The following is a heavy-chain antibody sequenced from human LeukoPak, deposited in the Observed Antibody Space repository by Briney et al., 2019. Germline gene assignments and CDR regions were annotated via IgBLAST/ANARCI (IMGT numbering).Heavy chain of an antibody. J-gene: IGHJ4*02. CDR2: MKQDGSEK. V-gene: IGHV3-7*05. CDR1: GFTFSGYW. CDR3: AREGDYGDYEDY. D-gene: IGHD4-17*01. Sequence: GGSLRLSCAASGFTFSGYWMSWVRQGPGKGLEWVANMKQDGSEKYYVDSVKGRFTISRDNAKNSLHLQMNSLRADDTAVYYCAREGDYGDYEDYWGQGTLVTVSS.